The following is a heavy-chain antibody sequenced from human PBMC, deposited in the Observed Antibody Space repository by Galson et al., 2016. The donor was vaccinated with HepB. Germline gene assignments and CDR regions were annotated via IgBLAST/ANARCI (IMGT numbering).Heavy chain of an antibody. Sequence: SETLSLTCTVSNGSISSDYWSWFRQAPGKGLELIGHIYYSGSTNYNPSLKSRVTLSAGSNEFSLKLTSVTAADTAVYYCARVPCCSGRTCLARYFDYRGRGILVTVSS. CDR1: NGSISSDY. J-gene: IGHJ4*02. CDR2: IYYSGST. D-gene: IGHD2-15*01. V-gene: IGHV4-59*01. CDR3: ARVPCCSGRTCLARYFDY.